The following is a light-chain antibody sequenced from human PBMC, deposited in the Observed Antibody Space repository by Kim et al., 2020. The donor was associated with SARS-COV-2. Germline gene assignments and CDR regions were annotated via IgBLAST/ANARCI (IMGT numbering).Light chain of an antibody. CDR1: NIGSKS. J-gene: IGLJ3*02. Sequence: SYELTQPPSVSVAPGKTARITCGGNNIGSKSVHWYQQKPGQAPVLVIYYDSDRPSGIPERFSGSNSGNTATLTISRVEAGDEADYYCQVWDSSGGVFGGGTQLTVL. CDR3: QVWDSSGGV. V-gene: IGLV3-21*04. CDR2: YDS.